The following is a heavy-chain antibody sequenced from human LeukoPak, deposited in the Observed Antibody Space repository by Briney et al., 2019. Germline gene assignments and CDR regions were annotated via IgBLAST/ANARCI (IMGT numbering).Heavy chain of an antibody. J-gene: IGHJ5*02. CDR2: VHYSAGT. CDR3: ARQPEGVNWFDP. V-gene: IGHV4-59*08. Sequence: SETLSLTCTVSGGSISSYYWTWIRQPPGKGLEWIGYVHYSAGTNFNPSLRSRVTMAIDTSKNQFSLNLSSVTAADTAVYYCARQPEGVNWFDPWGQGTLVTVSS. CDR1: GGSISSYY. D-gene: IGHD2-2*01.